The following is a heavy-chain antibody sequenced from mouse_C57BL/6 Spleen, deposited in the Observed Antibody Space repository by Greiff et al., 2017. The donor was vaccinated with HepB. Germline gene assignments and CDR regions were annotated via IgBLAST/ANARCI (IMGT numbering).Heavy chain of an antibody. J-gene: IGHJ4*01. CDR2: IWSGGST. D-gene: IGHD1-1*01. V-gene: IGHV2-2*01. Sequence: VQLKESGPGLVQPSQSLSITCTVSGFSLTSYGVHWVRQSPGKGLEWLGVIWSGGSTDYNAAFISRLSISKDNSKSQVFFKMNSLQADDTAIYYCARNCYYGSSYNYAMDYWGQGTSVTVSS. CDR3: ARNCYYGSSYNYAMDY. CDR1: GFSLTSYG.